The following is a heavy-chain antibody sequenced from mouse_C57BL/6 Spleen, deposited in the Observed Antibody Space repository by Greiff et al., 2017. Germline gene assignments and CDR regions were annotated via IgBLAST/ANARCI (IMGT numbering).Heavy chain of an antibody. V-gene: IGHV1-55*01. D-gene: IGHD2-4*01. Sequence: QVQLQQPGAELVKPGASVKMSCKASGYTFTSYWITWVKQRPGQGLEWIGDIYPGSGSTNYNEKFKSKATLTVDTSSSTAYMQLSSLTSEDSAVYYCARFDYDERHYYAMDYWGQGTSVTVSS. CDR3: ARFDYDERHYYAMDY. CDR2: IYPGSGST. J-gene: IGHJ4*01. CDR1: GYTFTSYW.